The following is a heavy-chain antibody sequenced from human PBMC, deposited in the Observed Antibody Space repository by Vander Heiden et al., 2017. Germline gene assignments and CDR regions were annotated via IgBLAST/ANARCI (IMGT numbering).Heavy chain of an antibody. CDR1: GGSFSGYY. J-gene: IGHJ4*02. CDR2: INHEGNT. Sequence: QVQLQQWGAVLLKPSETLSLTCAVHGGSFSGYYWTWIRQPPGKGLEWIGEINHEGNTKYNPSLKSRVTISVDTSKNQFSLKLRSVTAADTAVYYCARNLTSVGVAPRIGNYFDSWGQGTRVTVSS. CDR3: ARNLTSVGVAPRIGNYFDS. D-gene: IGHD2-15*01. V-gene: IGHV4-34*01.